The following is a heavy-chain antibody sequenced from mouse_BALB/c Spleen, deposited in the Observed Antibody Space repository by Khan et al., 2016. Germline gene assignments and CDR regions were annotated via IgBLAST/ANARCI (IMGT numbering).Heavy chain of an antibody. D-gene: IGHD2-14*01. CDR3: ARSSRGTYYYAMDY. CDR2: ISCYNGAT. CDR1: GYSFTGYY. Sequence: LVKTGTSVKISCKASGYSFTGYYMHWVEQSHGKSLEWIGYISCYNGATRYNQKFKGKATFTVDTSSSTAYMQFNSLTSEDSAVYYCARSSRGTYYYAMDYWGQGTSVTVSS. J-gene: IGHJ4*01. V-gene: IGHV1S34*01.